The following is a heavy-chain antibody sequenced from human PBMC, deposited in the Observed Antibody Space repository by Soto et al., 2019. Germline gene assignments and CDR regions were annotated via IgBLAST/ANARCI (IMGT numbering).Heavy chain of an antibody. CDR3: AQAMGHARSCPLAY. CDR1: GFTFSSYE. CDR2: ISSSGSTI. J-gene: IGHJ4*02. V-gene: IGHV3-48*03. Sequence: GSLRLSCAASGFTFSSYEMNWVRQAPGKGLERVSYISSSGSTIYYADSVKGRFTISRDNAKNTLYLKMNSLRAEDTALYYCAQAMGHARSCPLAYGGQG. D-gene: IGHD2-8*01.